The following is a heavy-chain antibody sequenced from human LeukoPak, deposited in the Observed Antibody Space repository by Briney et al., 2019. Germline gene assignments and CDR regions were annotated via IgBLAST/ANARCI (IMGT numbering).Heavy chain of an antibody. CDR3: ARESGTIFGMDV. J-gene: IGHJ6*02. D-gene: IGHD1-1*01. CDR2: INAGNGNT. CDR1: GYTFTSYA. V-gene: IGHV1-3*01. Sequence: ASVKVSCKASGYTFTSYAMHWVRQAPGQRLEWMGWINAGNGNTKYSQKFQGRVTITRDTSASTAYMELSSLRSEDTAVYYCARESGTIFGMDVWGQGTTVTVSS.